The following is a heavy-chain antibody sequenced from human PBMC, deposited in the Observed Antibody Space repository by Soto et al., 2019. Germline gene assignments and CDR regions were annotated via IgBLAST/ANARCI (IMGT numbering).Heavy chain of an antibody. CDR1: GFTVSGSA. V-gene: IGHV3-73*01. D-gene: IGHD3-16*02. J-gene: IGHJ3*02. Sequence: EVQLVESGGGLVQPGGSPKLSCAASGFTVSGSAVHWVRQASGKGLEWVVRIRSKTNSYATAYAASVKGRFTISRDDSKNTAYLQMNSLKTEDTAVYYGTCHLGELSFPRAFDIWGQGTMVTVSS. CDR3: TCHLGELSFPRAFDI. CDR2: IRSKTNSYAT.